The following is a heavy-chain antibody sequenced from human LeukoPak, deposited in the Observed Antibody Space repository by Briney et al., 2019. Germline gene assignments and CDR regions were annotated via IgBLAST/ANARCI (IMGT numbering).Heavy chain of an antibody. V-gene: IGHV3-21*01. J-gene: IGHJ6*03. D-gene: IGHD5-12*01. Sequence: GGSLRPSCAATGFTFSSYSMNWVHQAPGKGLEWVSSISSSSSYIYYADSVKGRFTISRDNAKNSLYLQMNSLRAEDTAVYYCAREYSGYDLHYYMDVWGKGTTVTVSS. CDR3: AREYSGYDLHYYMDV. CDR2: ISSSSSYI. CDR1: GFTFSSYS.